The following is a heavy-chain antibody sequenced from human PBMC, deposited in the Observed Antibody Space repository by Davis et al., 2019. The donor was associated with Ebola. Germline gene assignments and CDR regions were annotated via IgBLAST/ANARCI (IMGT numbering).Heavy chain of an antibody. J-gene: IGHJ4*02. Sequence: GESLKISCAASGFTLSSYWMSWVRQAPGKGLEWVANIKQDGSERYYVDSVKGRFTISRDNAKNSLYLQMNSLRAEDTAVYYCARVKDTGLDYWGQGALVTVSS. CDR2: IKQDGSER. CDR1: GFTLSSYW. CDR3: ARVKDTGLDY. D-gene: IGHD5-18*01. V-gene: IGHV3-7*03.